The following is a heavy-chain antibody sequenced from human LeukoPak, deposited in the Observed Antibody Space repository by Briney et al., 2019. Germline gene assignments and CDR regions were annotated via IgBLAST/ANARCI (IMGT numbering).Heavy chain of an antibody. CDR1: GFTFNNHD. CDR2: ISYNGRNK. V-gene: IGHV3-30*18. Sequence: GRSLRLSCAASGFTFNNHDMHWVRQAPGKGLEWVAGISYNGRNKYYADSVKGRFTISRDNSKNTLNLQMNSLRTEDTAVYYCAKPRDIDSWAFDVWGQGTMVTVS. CDR3: AKPRDIDSWAFDV. J-gene: IGHJ3*01. D-gene: IGHD2-15*01.